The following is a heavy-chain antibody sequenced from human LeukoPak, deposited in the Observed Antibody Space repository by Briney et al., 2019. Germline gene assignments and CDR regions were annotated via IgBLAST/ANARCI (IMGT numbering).Heavy chain of an antibody. V-gene: IGHV4-61*02. Sequence: SETLSLTCTVSNGSISSDTYFWSWIRQPAGKGLEWIGRMSSSGISTYSPSLKSRVTISIDTSRNQFSLKLSSVTAADTAVYYCARHIQIAFRVFRLGWIDPWGQGTLVTVSS. CDR3: ARHIQIAFRVFRLGWIDP. CDR1: NGSISSDTYF. J-gene: IGHJ5*02. D-gene: IGHD3-3*02. CDR2: MSSSGIS.